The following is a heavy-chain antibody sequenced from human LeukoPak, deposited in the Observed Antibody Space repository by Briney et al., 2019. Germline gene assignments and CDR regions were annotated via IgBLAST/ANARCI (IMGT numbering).Heavy chain of an antibody. D-gene: IGHD3-22*01. V-gene: IGHV3-49*03. CDR1: GFTFGDYA. J-gene: IGHJ4*02. CDR2: IRSKPYGGTT. Sequence: GGSLRLSCTASGFTFGDYAMSWFRQAPGRGLEWVSFIRSKPYGGTTEYATSVKGRFTISRDDSKSIAYLQMNSLKTEDTAVYYCIRDRKDSGGYYLVDSWGQGTLVTVSS. CDR3: IRDRKDSGGYYLVDS.